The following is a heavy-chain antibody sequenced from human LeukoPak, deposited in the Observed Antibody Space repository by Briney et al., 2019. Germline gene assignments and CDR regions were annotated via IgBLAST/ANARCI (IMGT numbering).Heavy chain of an antibody. J-gene: IGHJ6*03. V-gene: IGHV1-2*02. CDR1: GYTFTGYY. D-gene: IGHD6-13*01. CDR2: INPNSGGT. Sequence: ASVKVSCKDSGYTFTGYYMHWVRQAPGQGLEWMGWINPNSGGTNYAQKFQGRVTMTRDTSISTAYMELSRLRSDDTAVYYCARDRYGIAAAGTEDFYYYMDVWGKGTTVTISS. CDR3: ARDRYGIAAAGTEDFYYYMDV.